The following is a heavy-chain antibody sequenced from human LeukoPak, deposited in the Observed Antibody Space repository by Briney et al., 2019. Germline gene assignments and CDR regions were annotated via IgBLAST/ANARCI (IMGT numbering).Heavy chain of an antibody. V-gene: IGHV3-7*01. J-gene: IGHJ4*02. CDR2: IKQDGSER. Sequence: GGSLRLSCAASGFTYTSYWVNWFRQAPGQGLEWVASIKQDGSERYYVDSVKGRFTISRDNAKNSLFLQLSSLRVEDTAVYYCARGSMHVYHLYTDYWGQGTLVTVSS. D-gene: IGHD3-16*01. CDR1: GFTYTSYW. CDR3: ARGSMHVYHLYTDY.